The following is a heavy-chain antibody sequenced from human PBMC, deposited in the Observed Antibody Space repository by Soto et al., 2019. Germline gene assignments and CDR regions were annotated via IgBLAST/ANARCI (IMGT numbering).Heavy chain of an antibody. CDR1: GYSFTSYW. Sequence: GESLKISCKGSGYSFTSYWIGWVRQMPGKGLERMGIIYPGDSDTRYSPSFQGQVTISADKSISTAYLQWSSLKASDTAMYYCARLSAGDLYYYYGMDVWGQGTTVTVSS. V-gene: IGHV5-51*01. CDR2: IYPGDSDT. CDR3: ARLSAGDLYYYYGMDV. J-gene: IGHJ6*02. D-gene: IGHD7-27*01.